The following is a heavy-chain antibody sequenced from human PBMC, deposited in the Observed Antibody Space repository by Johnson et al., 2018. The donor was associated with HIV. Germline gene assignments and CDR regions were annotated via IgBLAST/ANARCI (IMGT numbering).Heavy chain of an antibody. V-gene: IGHV3-13*01. CDR2: IGTAGDT. Sequence: EVQLVESGGGLVQPGGSLRLSCAASGFTFSSYDMHWVCQASGKGLEWVSAIGTAGDTYYPGSVKGRFTISRDDAKKSLYLQMNSLRAEDTALYYCARDEGPYGDHDAFDIWGQGTMVTVSS. CDR1: GFTFSSYD. CDR3: ARDEGPYGDHDAFDI. J-gene: IGHJ3*02. D-gene: IGHD4-17*01.